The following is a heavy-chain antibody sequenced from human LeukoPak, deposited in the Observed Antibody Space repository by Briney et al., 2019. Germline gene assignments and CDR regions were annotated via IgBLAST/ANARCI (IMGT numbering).Heavy chain of an antibody. Sequence: ASVKVSCKASGYTSTNYVISWVRQAPGQGLEWMGWISAYNGKTNFAQKLQGRVTLTTDTSAGTAYMELRSLRSDDTAVYYCAGYYYDSSGYPRPWFDPWGQGTLVTVSS. CDR1: GYTSTNYV. D-gene: IGHD3-22*01. CDR3: AGYYYDSSGYPRPWFDP. J-gene: IGHJ5*02. CDR2: ISAYNGKT. V-gene: IGHV1-18*01.